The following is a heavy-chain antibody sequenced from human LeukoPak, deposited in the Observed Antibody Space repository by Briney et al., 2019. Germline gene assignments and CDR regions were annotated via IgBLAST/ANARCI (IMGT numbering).Heavy chain of an antibody. CDR1: GYTFTGYY. Sequence: ASVKVSCKASGYTFTGYYMHWVRQAPGQGLEWMGWINPNSGGTNYAQKFQGRVTMTRDTSISTAYMELSRLRSDDTAVYYCAGGYCSGGSCYSIFDYWDQGTLVTVSS. J-gene: IGHJ4*02. CDR2: INPNSGGT. CDR3: AGGYCSGGSCYSIFDY. D-gene: IGHD2-15*01. V-gene: IGHV1-2*02.